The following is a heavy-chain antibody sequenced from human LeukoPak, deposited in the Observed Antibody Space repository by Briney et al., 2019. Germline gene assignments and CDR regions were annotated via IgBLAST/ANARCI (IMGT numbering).Heavy chain of an antibody. CDR1: GFTFSSYA. J-gene: IGHJ6*03. D-gene: IGHD2-2*01. Sequence: GGSLRLSCAASGFTFSSYAMHWVRQAPGKGLEWVAVISYDGSNKYYADSVKGRFTISRDNSKNTLYLQMNSLRAEDTAVYYCARDIVVVPAAPNYYYYYYMDVWGKGTTVTVSS. V-gene: IGHV3-30*04. CDR2: ISYDGSNK. CDR3: ARDIVVVPAAPNYYYYYYMDV.